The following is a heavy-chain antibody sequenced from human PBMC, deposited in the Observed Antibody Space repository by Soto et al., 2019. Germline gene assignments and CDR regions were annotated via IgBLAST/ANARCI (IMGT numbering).Heavy chain of an antibody. CDR2: IGTAGDT. Sequence: EVQLVESGGGLVQPGGSLRLSCAASGLTFSSYDMHWVRQATGKGLEWVSAIGTAGDTYYPGSVKGRFTISRENAKNSLYLQMNSLRAGDTAVYYCARASDYGDYDYWGQGTLVTVSS. D-gene: IGHD4-17*01. J-gene: IGHJ4*02. CDR3: ARASDYGDYDY. V-gene: IGHV3-13*01. CDR1: GLTFSSYD.